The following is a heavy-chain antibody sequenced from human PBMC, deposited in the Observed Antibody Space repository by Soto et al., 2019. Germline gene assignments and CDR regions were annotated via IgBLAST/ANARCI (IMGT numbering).Heavy chain of an antibody. D-gene: IGHD6-6*01. V-gene: IGHV3-30-3*01. CDR3: ARDWAPYSSSSDYFDY. J-gene: IGHJ4*02. Sequence: GGSLRLSCAASGFTFSSYAMHWVRQAPGKGLEWVAVISYDGSNKYYADSVKGRFTISRDNSKNALYLQMNSLRAEDTAVYYCARDWAPYSSSSDYFDYWGQGTLVTVSS. CDR1: GFTFSSYA. CDR2: ISYDGSNK.